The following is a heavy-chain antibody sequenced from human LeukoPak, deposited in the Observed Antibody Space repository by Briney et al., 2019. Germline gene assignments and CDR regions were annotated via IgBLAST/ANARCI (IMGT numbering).Heavy chain of an antibody. Sequence: PGGSLRLSCAASGFTFDDYAMYWVRQAPGKGLEWVSGISWNSGSIGYADSVKGRFTISRDNAKNSLYLQMNSLRAEDTALYYCAKDIASSSWYYMDVWLKGTTDSV. V-gene: IGHV3-9*01. D-gene: IGHD6-13*01. CDR3: AKDIASSSWYYMDV. J-gene: IGHJ6*03. CDR2: ISWNSGSI. CDR1: GFTFDDYA.